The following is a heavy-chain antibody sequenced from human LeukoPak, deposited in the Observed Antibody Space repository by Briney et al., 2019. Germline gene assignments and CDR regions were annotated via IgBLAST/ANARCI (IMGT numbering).Heavy chain of an antibody. CDR2: IRYDGSNK. V-gene: IGHV3-30*02. CDR3: AKAPMSEWELPRYFDY. CDR1: GFTFSSYG. J-gene: IGHJ4*02. D-gene: IGHD1-26*01. Sequence: PGGSLRLSCGASGFTFSSYGMHWVRQAPGKGLEWVAFIRYDGSNKYYADSVKGRFTISRDNSKNTLYLQMNSLRAEDTAVYYCAKAPMSEWELPRYFDYWGQGTLVTVSS.